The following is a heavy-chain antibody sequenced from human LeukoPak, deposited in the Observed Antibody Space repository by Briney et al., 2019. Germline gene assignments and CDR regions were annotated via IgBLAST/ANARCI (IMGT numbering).Heavy chain of an antibody. CDR3: TTGPVFRYFVTGYEDGYKTPYCFDY. D-gene: IGHD5-24*01. J-gene: IGHJ4*02. Sequence: GGSLRLSCAASGFTFSSYDMSWVRQAPGKGLEWVGRIKSKTDGGTTDYAAPVKGRFTISRDDSKNTLYLQMNSLKTEDTAVYYCTTGPVFRYFVTGYEDGYKTPYCFDYWGQGTLVTVSS. CDR1: GFTFSSYD. CDR2: IKSKTDGGTT. V-gene: IGHV3-15*01.